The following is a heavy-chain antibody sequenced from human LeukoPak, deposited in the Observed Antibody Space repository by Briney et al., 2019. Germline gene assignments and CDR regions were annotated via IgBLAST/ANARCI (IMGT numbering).Heavy chain of an antibody. CDR1: GFTFSSYG. Sequence: TGGSLRLSCAASGFTFSSYGMHWVRQAPGKGLEWVAFIRYDGSNKYYADSVKGRFTISRDNSKNTLYLQMNSLRAEDTAVYYCAKGNSGSYSDWFDPWGQGTLVTVSS. D-gene: IGHD1-26*01. CDR2: IRYDGSNK. J-gene: IGHJ5*02. V-gene: IGHV3-30*02. CDR3: AKGNSGSYSDWFDP.